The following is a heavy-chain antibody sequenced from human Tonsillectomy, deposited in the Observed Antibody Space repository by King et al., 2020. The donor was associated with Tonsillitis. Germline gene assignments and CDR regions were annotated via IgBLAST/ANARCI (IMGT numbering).Heavy chain of an antibody. D-gene: IGHD3-3*01. CDR1: GFTFSSYA. J-gene: IGHJ4*02. CDR3: AKDILIFGVVITAFDY. V-gene: IGHV3-23*04. CDR2: ISGSGGST. Sequence: VQLVESGGGLVQPGGSLRLSCAASGFTFSSYAMSWVRQAPGKGLEWVSAISGSGGSTYYADSVKGRFTISRDNSKNTLYLQMNSLRAEDTAVYYCAKDILIFGVVITAFDYWGQGTLVTVSS.